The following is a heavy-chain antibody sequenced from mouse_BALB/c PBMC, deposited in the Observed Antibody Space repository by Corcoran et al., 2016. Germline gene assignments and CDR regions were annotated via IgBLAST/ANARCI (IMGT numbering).Heavy chain of an antibody. Sequence: EVKLLESGGGLVQPGGSLKLSCAASGFDFSRYWMSWVRQAPGKGLEWIGEINPDSSTINYTPSLKDKFIISRDNAKNTLYLQMSKVRSEDTALYYCARQGYDVWYFDVWGAGTTVTVSS. CDR1: GFDFSRYW. J-gene: IGHJ1*01. D-gene: IGHD2-2*01. CDR3: ARQGYDVWYFDV. CDR2: INPDSSTI. V-gene: IGHV4-1*02.